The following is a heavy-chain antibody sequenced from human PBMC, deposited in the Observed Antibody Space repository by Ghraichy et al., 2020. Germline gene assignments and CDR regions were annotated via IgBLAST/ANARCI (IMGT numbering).Heavy chain of an antibody. D-gene: IGHD5-18*01. CDR3: AIQPVGYSYGLYYFDY. CDR2: IIPIFGTA. CDR1: GGTFSSYA. J-gene: IGHJ4*02. V-gene: IGHV1-69*13. Sequence: SVNVSCKASGGTFSSYAISWVRQAPGQGLEWMGGIIPIFGTANYAQKFQGRVTITADESTSTAYMELSSLRSEDTAVYYCAIQPVGYSYGLYYFDYWGQGTLVTVSS.